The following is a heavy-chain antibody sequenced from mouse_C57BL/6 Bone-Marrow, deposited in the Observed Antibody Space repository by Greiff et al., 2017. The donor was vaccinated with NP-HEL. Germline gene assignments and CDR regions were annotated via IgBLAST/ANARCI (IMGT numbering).Heavy chain of an antibody. Sequence: VQLQQSGPELVKPGASVKISCKASGYTFTDYYMNWVKQSHGKSLEWIGDINPNNGGTSYIQKFKGKATLTVEKSYRTAYMELRSLTSEDSSVYYCARGSSRYFDVWGTGTTVTVSS. CDR1: GYTFTDYY. J-gene: IGHJ1*03. D-gene: IGHD1-3*01. CDR2: INPNNGGT. V-gene: IGHV1-26*01. CDR3: ARGSSRYFDV.